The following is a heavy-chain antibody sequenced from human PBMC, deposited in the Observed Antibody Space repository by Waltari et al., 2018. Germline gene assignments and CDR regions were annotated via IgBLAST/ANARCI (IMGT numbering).Heavy chain of an antibody. CDR1: GGSISSGGYS. Sequence: QLQLQESGSGLVKPSQTLSLTCAVSGGSISSGGYSWSWIRQPPGKGLEWIGYIYHSGSTYYNPALKSRVTIAVDRSKNQFSLKLSSVTAADTAVYYCARAPYGDYVYNWFDPWGQGTLVTVSS. CDR3: ARAPYGDYVYNWFDP. J-gene: IGHJ5*02. CDR2: IYHSGST. D-gene: IGHD4-17*01. V-gene: IGHV4-30-2*01.